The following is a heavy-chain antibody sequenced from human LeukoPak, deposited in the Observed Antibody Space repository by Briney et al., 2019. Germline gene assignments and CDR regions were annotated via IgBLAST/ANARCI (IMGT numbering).Heavy chain of an antibody. CDR3: ARHPFDGDHNDY. Sequence: PSETLSLTCTVSGGSISSYYWSWIRQPPGKGLEWIGYIYYSGSTNYNPSLKSRVTISVDTSKNQFSLKLSSVTAADTAVYYCARHPFDGDHNDYWGQGTLVTVSS. J-gene: IGHJ4*02. D-gene: IGHD4-17*01. CDR1: GGSISSYY. CDR2: IYYSGST. V-gene: IGHV4-59*08.